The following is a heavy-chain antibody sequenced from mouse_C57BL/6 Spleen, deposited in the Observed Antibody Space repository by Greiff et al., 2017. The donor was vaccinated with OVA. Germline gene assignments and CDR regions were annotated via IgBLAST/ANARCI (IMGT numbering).Heavy chain of an antibody. CDR1: GYTFTDYY. V-gene: IGHV1-19*01. CDR2: INTYNGGT. CDR3: ARTQLGAMDY. J-gene: IGHJ4*01. D-gene: IGHD3-1*01. Sequence: VQLQQSGPVLVKPGASVKMSCKASGYTFTDYYMTWVKQSHGKSLVWIGVINTYNGGTSYNQKFKGKATLTVDKSSSTDDRELNSLTSEDSAVYYCARTQLGAMDYWGQGTSVTV.